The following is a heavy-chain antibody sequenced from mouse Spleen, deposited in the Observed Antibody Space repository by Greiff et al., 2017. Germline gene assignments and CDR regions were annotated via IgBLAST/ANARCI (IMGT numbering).Heavy chain of an antibody. D-gene: IGHD1-1*01. J-gene: IGHJ2*01. Sequence: QVQLQQSGPGLVAPSQSLSITCTVSGFSLTSYGVHWVRQPPGKGLEWLVVIWSDGSTTYNSALKSRLSISKDNSKSQVFLKMNSLQTDDTAMYYCARNSLYYYGSSLDYWGQGTTLTVSS. CDR3: ARNSLYYYGSSLDY. V-gene: IGHV2-6*02. CDR1: GFSLTSYG. CDR2: IWSDGST.